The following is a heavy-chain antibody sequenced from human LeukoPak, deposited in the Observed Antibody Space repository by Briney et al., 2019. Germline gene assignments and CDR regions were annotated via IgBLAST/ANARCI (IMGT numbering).Heavy chain of an antibody. Sequence: GASVTVSCKASGGAFSSYALSWVRQAPGQGLEWMGGIIPLFGTPNYAQKFQGRVTISTTTVYLDLNSVRSEDTAVYYCAAMYTVREVIIGDDYWGQGTLVIVSS. J-gene: IGHJ4*02. CDR1: GGAFSSYA. V-gene: IGHV1-69*13. D-gene: IGHD3-10*01. CDR3: AAMYTVREVIIGDDY. CDR2: IIPLFGTP.